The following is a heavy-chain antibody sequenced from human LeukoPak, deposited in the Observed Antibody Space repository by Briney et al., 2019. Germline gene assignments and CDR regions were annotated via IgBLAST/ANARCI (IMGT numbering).Heavy chain of an antibody. D-gene: IGHD3-22*01. J-gene: IGHJ6*01. V-gene: IGHV3-30-3*01. CDR2: ISYDGSNK. Sequence: GGSLRLSCAASGFTFSSYAMHWVRQAPGKGLGWVAVISYDGSNKYYADSVKGRFTISRDNYNNTLYLQMNSLRAEDTAVYYCARSAGRDSYYYYGMDVWGQGTTVTVSS. CDR1: GFTFSSYA. CDR3: ARSAGRDSYYYYGMDV.